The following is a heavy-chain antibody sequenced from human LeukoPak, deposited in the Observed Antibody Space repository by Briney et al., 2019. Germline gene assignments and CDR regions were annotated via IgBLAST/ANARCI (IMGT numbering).Heavy chain of an antibody. CDR1: GYSFTSYW. CDR2: IYPGDSDT. J-gene: IGHJ6*03. D-gene: IGHD2-2*01. Sequence: GESLKISCKGPGYSFTSYWIGWVRQMPGKGLEWMGIIYPGDSDTGYSPSFQGQVTISADKSISTAYLQWSSLKASDTAMYYCARQDIVVVPAATNYYYYMDVWGKGTTVTVSS. V-gene: IGHV5-51*01. CDR3: ARQDIVVVPAATNYYYYMDV.